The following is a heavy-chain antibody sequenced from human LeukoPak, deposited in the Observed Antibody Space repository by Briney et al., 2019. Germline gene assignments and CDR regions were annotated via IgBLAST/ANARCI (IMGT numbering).Heavy chain of an antibody. D-gene: IGHD3-22*01. CDR1: GYTLTEVS. Sequence: GASARVSCTASGYTLTEVSMHWVRQAPGKGLEWMAGFDPKDGEIIYAQKLQGRVIMTEDTSTDTAYMQLSSLRSEDTAVYYCATGREKGYYYDSPHKGVIDPWGQGTLVTVSS. J-gene: IGHJ5*02. V-gene: IGHV1-24*01. CDR2: FDPKDGEI. CDR3: ATGREKGYYYDSPHKGVIDP.